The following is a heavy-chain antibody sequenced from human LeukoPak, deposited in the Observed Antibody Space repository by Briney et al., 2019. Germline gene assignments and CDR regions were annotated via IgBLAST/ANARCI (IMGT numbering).Heavy chain of an antibody. J-gene: IGHJ4*02. CDR3: ARAPRRQWLVDARKYYFDY. Sequence: SVKVSCKASGGTFSSYAISWVRQAPGQGLEWMGRIIPILGIANYAQKFQGRVTITADKSTSTAYMELSSLRSEDTAVYYCARAPRRQWLVDARKYYFDYWGQATLVTVSS. CDR2: IIPILGIA. CDR1: GGTFSSYA. V-gene: IGHV1-69*04. D-gene: IGHD6-19*01.